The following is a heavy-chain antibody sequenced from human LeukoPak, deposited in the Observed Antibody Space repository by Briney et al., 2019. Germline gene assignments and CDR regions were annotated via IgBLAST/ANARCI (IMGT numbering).Heavy chain of an antibody. CDR3: ARASYTNDFWSGYYDFDY. J-gene: IGHJ4*02. CDR1: GFTVSSNY. D-gene: IGHD3-3*01. CDR2: IYSGGST. Sequence: GGSLRLSCAASGFTVSSNYVSWVRQAPGKGLEWVSVIYSGGSTYYADSVKGRFTISRDNSKNTLYLLMNSLRAEDTAVYYCARASYTNDFWSGYYDFDYWGQGTLVTVSS. V-gene: IGHV3-66*02.